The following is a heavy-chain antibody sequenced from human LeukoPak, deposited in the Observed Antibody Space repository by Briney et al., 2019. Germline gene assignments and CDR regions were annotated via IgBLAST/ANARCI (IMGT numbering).Heavy chain of an antibody. V-gene: IGHV4-30-4*01. J-gene: IGHJ4*02. D-gene: IGHD3-10*01. CDR3: ARSGSGSFYYYFDY. CDR2: IYYSGST. CDR1: GGSISSGDYY. Sequence: PSQTLSLTCTVSGGSISSGDYYWSWIRQPPGKGLEWIGYIYYSGSTYYNPSLKSRVTISVDRSKNQLSLKLSSVTAADTAVYYCARSGSGSFYYYFDYWGQGTLVTVSS.